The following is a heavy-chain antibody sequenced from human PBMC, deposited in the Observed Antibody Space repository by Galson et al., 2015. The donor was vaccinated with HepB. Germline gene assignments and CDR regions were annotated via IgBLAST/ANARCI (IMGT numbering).Heavy chain of an antibody. J-gene: IGHJ6*02. V-gene: IGHV3-64D*06. D-gene: IGHD3-10*01. CDR3: ARDLQMATSGRLRNYYGMDV. CDR1: GFTFSAHT. Sequence: SLRLSCAASGFTFSAHTMNWVRQAPGKGLEFVPTISSIGDNTYYGDSVKGRFTISRDNSKNTLYLQMSSLRVEDTAVYFCARDLQMATSGRLRNYYGMDVWGQGTTVTVSS. CDR2: ISSIGDNT.